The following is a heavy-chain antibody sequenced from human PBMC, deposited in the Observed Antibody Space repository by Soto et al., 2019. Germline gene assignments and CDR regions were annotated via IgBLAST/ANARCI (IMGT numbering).Heavy chain of an antibody. J-gene: IGHJ4*02. V-gene: IGHV1-8*01. CDR3: ARVSWIQLWHDY. CDR1: GYTFTSYD. Sequence: ASVKVSCKASGYTFTSYDINWVRQATGQGLEWMGWMNPNSGNTGYAQKFQGRVTMTRNTSISTAYMELSSLRSEDTAVYYCARVSWIQLWHDYWGQGTLVTVSS. CDR2: MNPNSGNT. D-gene: IGHD5-18*01.